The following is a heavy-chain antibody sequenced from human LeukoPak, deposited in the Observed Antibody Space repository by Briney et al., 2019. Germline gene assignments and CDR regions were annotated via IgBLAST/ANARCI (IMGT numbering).Heavy chain of an antibody. CDR1: GGSISSGGYY. CDR3: ASIGPMPPVDPDYDILTGYNDY. CDR2: IYYSGST. D-gene: IGHD3-9*01. Sequence: PSETLSLTCTVSGGSISSGGYYWSWIRQHPGKDLEWIGYIYYSGSTYYNPSLKSRVTISVDTSKSQFSLKLSSVTAADTAVYYCASIGPMPPVDPDYDILTGYNDYWGQGTLVTVSS. V-gene: IGHV4-31*03. J-gene: IGHJ4*02.